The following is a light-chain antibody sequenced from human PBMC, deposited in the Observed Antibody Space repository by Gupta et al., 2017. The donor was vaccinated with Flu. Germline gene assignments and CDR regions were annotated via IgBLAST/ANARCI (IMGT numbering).Light chain of an antibody. Sequence: RATLSCRASQSVSSSYLAWYQQKPGQTPRLLIYGASSRATGIADRFSGSGSGTDFTLTISRLEPEDFAVYYCQQYGSTPLYTFGQGTKLEIK. CDR2: GAS. J-gene: IGKJ2*01. CDR3: QQYGSTPLYT. CDR1: QSVSSSY. V-gene: IGKV3-20*01.